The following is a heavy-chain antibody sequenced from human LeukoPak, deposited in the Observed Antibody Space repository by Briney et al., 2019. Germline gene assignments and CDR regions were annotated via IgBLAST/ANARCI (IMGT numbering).Heavy chain of an antibody. V-gene: IGHV4-4*07. CDR1: GGSISSYY. Sequence: SETLSLTCTVSGGSISSYYWSWIRQPAGKGLEWIGRIYTSGSTNYNPSLKSRVTMSVDTSKNQFSLKLSSVTAADTAVYYCASFPSGSGWYDFEVYWGQGTLVTVSS. D-gene: IGHD6-19*01. CDR3: ASFPSGSGWYDFEVY. CDR2: IYTSGST. J-gene: IGHJ4*02.